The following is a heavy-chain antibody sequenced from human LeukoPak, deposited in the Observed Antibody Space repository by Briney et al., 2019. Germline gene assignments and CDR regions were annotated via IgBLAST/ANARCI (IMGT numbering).Heavy chain of an antibody. D-gene: IGHD6-13*01. Sequence: GGSLRLSCAASGFTFSSYWMSWVRQAPGKGLEWVANIKQDGSEKYYVDSVKGRFTIPRDNAKNSLYLQMNSLRAEDTAVYYCARGSSMYYFDYWGQGTLVTVSS. J-gene: IGHJ4*02. CDR3: ARGSSMYYFDY. CDR2: IKQDGSEK. CDR1: GFTFSSYW. V-gene: IGHV3-7*04.